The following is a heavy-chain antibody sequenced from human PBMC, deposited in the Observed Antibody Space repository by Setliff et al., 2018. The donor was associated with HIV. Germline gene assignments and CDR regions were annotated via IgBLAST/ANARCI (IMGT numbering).Heavy chain of an antibody. CDR3: ARDLGGEHDYADPAYMDV. Sequence: ASVKVSCKASGYTFSSYGISWVRQAPGQGLEWMGWISGFNGKINYAENFQGRVTLTTDSSASTAHMELWSLTSDDTAVYYCARDLGGEHDYADPAYMDVWGKGTAVTVSS. J-gene: IGHJ6*03. CDR1: GYTFSSYG. CDR2: ISGFNGKI. D-gene: IGHD4-17*01. V-gene: IGHV1-18*01.